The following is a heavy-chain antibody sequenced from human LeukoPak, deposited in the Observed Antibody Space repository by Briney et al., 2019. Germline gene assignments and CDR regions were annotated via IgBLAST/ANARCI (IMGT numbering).Heavy chain of an antibody. CDR2: ISSNGGST. CDR1: GFTFSSYA. V-gene: IGHV3-64*01. J-gene: IGHJ6*02. CDR3: ARVVGGCSSTSCYTGYYYYGMDV. D-gene: IGHD2-2*02. Sequence: GGSLRLSCAASGFTFSSYAMHWVRQAPGKGLKYVSAISSNGGSTYYANSVKGRFIISRDNSKNTLYLQMGSLRAEDMAVYYCARVVGGCSSTSCYTGYYYYGMDVWGQGTTVTVSS.